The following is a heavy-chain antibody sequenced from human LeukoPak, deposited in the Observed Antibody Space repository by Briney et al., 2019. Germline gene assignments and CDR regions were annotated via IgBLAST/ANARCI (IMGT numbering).Heavy chain of an antibody. D-gene: IGHD3-22*01. CDR2: VYHTGTT. J-gene: IGHJ4*02. Sequence: SETLSLTCTVSGHSISSGNYWGWVRQPPGMGLEWLGSVYHTGTTYNNPSLKSRVTISIDTSKNVFSLKLTSVTDADMAVYYCARYYYDSRGYYSYYFDSWGPGTLVTVSS. CDR1: GHSISSGNY. V-gene: IGHV4-38-2*02. CDR3: ARYYYDSRGYYSYYFDS.